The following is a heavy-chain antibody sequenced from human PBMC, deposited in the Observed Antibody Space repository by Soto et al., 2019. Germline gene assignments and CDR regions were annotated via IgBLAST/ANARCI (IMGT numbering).Heavy chain of an antibody. J-gene: IGHJ2*01. CDR1: GGSIRSYY. V-gene: IGHV4-59*08. D-gene: IGHD4-17*01. Sequence: QVQLQESGPGLVRPSETLSLTCTVPGGSIRSYYWTWIRQPPGKGLEWIGYIYYSESTNYNPSLKSRVTISVDTSKNQFSLKLSSVNAADTAVYYCVRHASDYAGNAEDWYFDLWGRGTLVTVSS. CDR3: VRHASDYAGNAEDWYFDL. CDR2: IYYSEST.